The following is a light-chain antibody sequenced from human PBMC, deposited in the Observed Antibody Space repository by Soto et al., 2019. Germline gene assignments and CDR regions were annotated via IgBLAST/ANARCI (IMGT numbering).Light chain of an antibody. V-gene: IGKV1-12*01. CDR2: AAS. J-gene: IGKJ1*01. CDR3: QQTNSFPRT. CDR1: QDISSW. Sequence: DIQMTQSPSSVSASVGDRVTITCRASQDISSWLAWYQQKPGKAPNLLIYAASSLQSGVPSRFSGSGSGTDFTLTINSLQPEDIATYYCQQTNSFPRTLGQGTKVDIK.